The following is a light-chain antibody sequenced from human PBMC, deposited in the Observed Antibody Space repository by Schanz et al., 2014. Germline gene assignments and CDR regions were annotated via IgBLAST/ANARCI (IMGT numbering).Light chain of an antibody. Sequence: DIQMTQSPSTLSASVGDRVTITCQASQDINNYLNWYQQKLGKAPKVLMYDASNLETGVPSRFSGSGSGTDFTFTISSLQPEDIATYYCQQYGNLHLFGGGTKVEIK. J-gene: IGKJ4*01. CDR1: QDINNY. CDR2: DAS. V-gene: IGKV1-33*01. CDR3: QQYGNLHL.